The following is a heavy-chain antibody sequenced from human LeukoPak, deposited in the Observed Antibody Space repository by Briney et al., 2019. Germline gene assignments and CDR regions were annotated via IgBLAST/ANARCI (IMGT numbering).Heavy chain of an antibody. CDR2: TYYRSTWSN. V-gene: IGHV6-1*01. D-gene: IGHD2-2*01. J-gene: IGHJ5*02. CDR1: GDSVSSNSVT. Sequence: SQTLSLTCAISGDSVSSNSVTWNWIRQSPSRGLEWLGRTYYRSTWSNDYAVSVRGRITVNPDTSKNQFSLHLNSVTPEDTAVYYCAGRLTQYDCFDPWGQGILVTVSS. CDR3: AGRLTQYDCFDP.